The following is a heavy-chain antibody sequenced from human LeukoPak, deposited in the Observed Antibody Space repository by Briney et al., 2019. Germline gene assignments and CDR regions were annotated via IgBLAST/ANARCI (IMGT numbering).Heavy chain of an antibody. V-gene: IGHV3-23*01. D-gene: IGHD4-17*01. CDR2: ISGSGDNT. J-gene: IGHJ4*02. CDR1: GFTFSSYA. CDR3: ANEIRPNDY. Sequence: HPGGSLRLSCAASGFTFSSYAMSWVRQVPGKGLEWVSVISGSGDNTYYADSVKGRFTISRDNSKNTVYLQMNSLRAEDTAVYYCANEIRPNDYWGQGTLVTVSS.